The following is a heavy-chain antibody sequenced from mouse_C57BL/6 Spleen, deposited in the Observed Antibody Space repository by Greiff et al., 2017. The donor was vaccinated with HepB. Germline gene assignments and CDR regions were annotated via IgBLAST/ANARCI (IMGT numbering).Heavy chain of an antibody. CDR2: IYPGSGST. J-gene: IGHJ4*01. Sequence: QVQLQQSGAELVKPGASVKMSCKASGYTFTSYWITWVKQRPGQGLEWIGDIYPGSGSTNYNEKFKSKATLTVDTSSSTAYMQLSSLTSEDSAVYYWARRPPITTVVPYYAMDYWGQGTSVTVSS. D-gene: IGHD1-1*01. V-gene: IGHV1-55*01. CDR1: GYTFTSYW. CDR3: ARRPPITTVVPYYAMDY.